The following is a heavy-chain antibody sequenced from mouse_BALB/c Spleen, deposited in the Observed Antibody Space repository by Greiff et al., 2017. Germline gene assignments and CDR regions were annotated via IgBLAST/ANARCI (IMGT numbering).Heavy chain of an antibody. V-gene: IGHV1S56*01. CDR1: GYTFTSYY. CDR3: ARALDSSGYVDY. Sequence: QVQLQQSGPELVKPGASVRISCKASGYTFTSYYIHWVKQRPGQGLEWIGWIYPGNVNTKYNEKFKGKATLTADKSSSTAYMQLSSLTSEDSAVYFCARALDSSGYVDYWGQGTTLTVSS. CDR2: IYPGNVNT. J-gene: IGHJ2*01. D-gene: IGHD3-2*01.